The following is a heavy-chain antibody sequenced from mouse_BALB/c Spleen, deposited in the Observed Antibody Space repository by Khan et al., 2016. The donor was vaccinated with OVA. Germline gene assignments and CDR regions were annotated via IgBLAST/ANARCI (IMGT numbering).Heavy chain of an antibody. CDR3: ASHVTGSFAY. V-gene: IGHV5-6*01. D-gene: IGHD4-1*01. CDR2: MSSGGDYT. J-gene: IGHJ3*01. CDR1: GFTFSSYS. Sequence: EVQLVESGGDLVKPGGSLKLSCAASGFTFSSYSMSWVRQIPDKRLEWVATMSSGGDYTYYPDSVKGRFTISRDNAKNTLYLQMSSLKSEDTAMYYCASHVTGSFAYWGQGTLVTVSA.